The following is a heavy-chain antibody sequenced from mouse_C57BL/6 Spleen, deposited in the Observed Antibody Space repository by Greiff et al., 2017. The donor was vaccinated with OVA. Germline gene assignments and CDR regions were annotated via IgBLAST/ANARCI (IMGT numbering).Heavy chain of an antibody. V-gene: IGHV1-52*01. CDR1: GYTFTSYW. J-gene: IGHJ2*01. CDR3: ARSRPGTYDFDY. CDR2: IDPSDSET. D-gene: IGHD2-3*01. Sequence: VQLQQPGAELVRPGSSVKLSCKASGYTFTSYWMHWVKQRPIQGLEWIGNIDPSDSETHYNQKFKDKATLTVDKSSSTAYMQLSSLTSEDSAVYYCARSRPGTYDFDYWGQGTTLTVSS.